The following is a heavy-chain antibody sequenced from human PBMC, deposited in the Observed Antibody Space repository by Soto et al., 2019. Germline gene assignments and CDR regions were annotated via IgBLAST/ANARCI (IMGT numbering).Heavy chain of an antibody. CDR2: IYYSGST. Sequence: SETLSLTCAVYGGSFSGYYWSWIRQPPGKGLEWIGYIYYSGSTKYNPSLKSRVTISVDTSKNQFSLKLSSVTAADTAVYYCARVGCSSTSCYAWDNWFDPWGQGTLVTVSS. V-gene: IGHV4-59*01. D-gene: IGHD2-2*01. J-gene: IGHJ5*02. CDR3: ARVGCSSTSCYAWDNWFDP. CDR1: GGSFSGYY.